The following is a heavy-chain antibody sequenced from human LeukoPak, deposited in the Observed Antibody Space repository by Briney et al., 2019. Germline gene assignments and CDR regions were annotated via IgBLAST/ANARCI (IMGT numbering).Heavy chain of an antibody. J-gene: IGHJ4*02. CDR3: AKDGSSWYYFDY. D-gene: IGHD6-13*01. CDR2: ISYDGSNK. Sequence: GGSLRLSCAASGFTFSSYGMHWVRQAPGKGLEWVAVISYDGSNKYYADSVKGRFTISRDNSKNTLHLQMNGLRAEDTAVYYCAKDGSSWYYFDYWGQGTLVTVSS. CDR1: GFTFSSYG. V-gene: IGHV3-30*18.